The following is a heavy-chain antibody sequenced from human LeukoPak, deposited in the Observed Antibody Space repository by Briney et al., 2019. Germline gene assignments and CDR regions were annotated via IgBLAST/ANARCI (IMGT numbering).Heavy chain of an antibody. CDR2: ITSNGGST. CDR3: VKGRCSGSSCYGGDY. J-gene: IGHJ4*02. V-gene: IGHV3-64D*06. Sequence: GGSLRLSCAASGFTFSSYAMNWVRQAPGKGLEYVSAITSNGGSTYYADSVKGRFTISRDNSKNTLYLQMSSLRAEDTAVYYCVKGRCSGSSCYGGDYWGQGTLVTVSS. CDR1: GFTFSSYA. D-gene: IGHD2-2*01.